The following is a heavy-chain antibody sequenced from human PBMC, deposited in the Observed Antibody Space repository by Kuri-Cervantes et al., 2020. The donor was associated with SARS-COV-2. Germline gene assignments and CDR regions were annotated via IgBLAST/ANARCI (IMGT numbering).Heavy chain of an antibody. Sequence: GSLRLSCAFYGESFSGYYWNWIRQSPGKGLEWIGEVNHRGSTNHNPSLKSRVTISVDTSSKQFSLHLGSVTAADTAVYYCARAYGFLRYIYYMDVWGRGTTVTVSS. CDR1: GESFSGYY. V-gene: IGHV4-34*01. CDR2: VNHRGST. CDR3: ARAYGFLRYIYYMDV. J-gene: IGHJ6*03. D-gene: IGHD4-17*01.